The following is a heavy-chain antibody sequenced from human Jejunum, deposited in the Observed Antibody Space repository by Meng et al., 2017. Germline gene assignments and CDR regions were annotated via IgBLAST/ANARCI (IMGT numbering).Heavy chain of an antibody. CDR2: INGDGSAT. Sequence: GESLKISCEASGFSFRDYWMQWVRQPPGKGLVWVSRINGDGSATSHADSVKGRFTISRDNAKNTLYQQMNSLRAEDTAVYYGARGSIGVVDKGDYWGQGTLVTVSS. V-gene: IGHV3-74*01. CDR1: GFSFRDYW. CDR3: ARGSIGVVDKGDY. D-gene: IGHD3-22*01. J-gene: IGHJ4*02.